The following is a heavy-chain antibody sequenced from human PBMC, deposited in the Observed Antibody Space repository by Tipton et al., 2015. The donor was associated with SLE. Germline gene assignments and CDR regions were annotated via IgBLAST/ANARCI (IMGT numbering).Heavy chain of an antibody. CDR2: VSYSGRS. V-gene: IGHV4-59*02. CDR3: ARHMRQLVRDASDI. Sequence: TLSLTCTVSGASVSSHYWSWIRQSPGKGLEWIGYVSYSGRSLYDPSLRSRVTMSLDTSKNQFSLRLSSVTAADTAVYYCARHMRQLVRDASDIWGQGTMVTVSS. D-gene: IGHD6-6*01. J-gene: IGHJ3*02. CDR1: GASVSSHY.